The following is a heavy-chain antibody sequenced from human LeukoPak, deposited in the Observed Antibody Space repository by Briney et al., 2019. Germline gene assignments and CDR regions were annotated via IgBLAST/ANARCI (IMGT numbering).Heavy chain of an antibody. Sequence: SETLSLACIVSGGSISSHYWSWIRQPPGKGLEWIGSIYYSGSTNYNPSLKSRVTISVDTSKNQFSLKLSSVTAADTAVYYCARAYDFWSLPPGYWGQGTLVTVSS. CDR3: ARAYDFWSLPPGY. CDR2: IYYSGST. V-gene: IGHV4-59*11. CDR1: GGSISSHY. J-gene: IGHJ4*02. D-gene: IGHD3-3*01.